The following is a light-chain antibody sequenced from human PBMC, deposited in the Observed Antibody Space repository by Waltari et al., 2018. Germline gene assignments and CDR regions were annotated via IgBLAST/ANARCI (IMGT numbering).Light chain of an antibody. CDR1: SSNIGSNP. V-gene: IGLV1-44*01. CDR3: AAWDDSLNGPV. J-gene: IGLJ3*02. CDR2: SHK. Sequence: QSVLTQPPSASGTPGQRVTISCLGSSSNIGSNPVNWYQQLPGTAPKLLIYSHKQRPSGVPDRFCGSNSGTSDSLAISGLQSEDEADYYCAAWDDSLNGPVFGGGTKLTVL.